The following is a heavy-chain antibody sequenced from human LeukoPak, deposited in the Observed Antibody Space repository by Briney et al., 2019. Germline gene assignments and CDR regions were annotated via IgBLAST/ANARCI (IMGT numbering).Heavy chain of an antibody. CDR1: GGSISSGSYY. CDR2: IYTSGST. CDR3: ARASDFWSGYVTS. V-gene: IGHV4-61*02. J-gene: IGHJ5*02. D-gene: IGHD3-3*01. Sequence: SETLSLTCTVSGGSISSGSYYWSWIRQPAGKGLEWIGRIYTSGSTNYNPSLKSRVTISVDTSKNQFSLKLSSVTAADTAVYYCARASDFWSGYVTSWGQGTLVTVSS.